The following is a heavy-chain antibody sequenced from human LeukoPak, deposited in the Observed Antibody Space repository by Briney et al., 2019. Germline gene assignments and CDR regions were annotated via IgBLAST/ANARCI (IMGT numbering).Heavy chain of an antibody. D-gene: IGHD4-17*01. CDR2: ISSSSTTI. V-gene: IGHV3-48*02. J-gene: IGHJ4*02. CDR1: GFTFSTYR. CDR3: ARDSRDYVFDY. Sequence: GGSLGLSCAASGFTFSTYRMNWVRQAPGNGLEWVSYISSSSTTIHYADSVKGRFTISRDNAKNTLYLQMNSLRDADTAVYYCARDSRDYVFDYWGQGALVTVSS.